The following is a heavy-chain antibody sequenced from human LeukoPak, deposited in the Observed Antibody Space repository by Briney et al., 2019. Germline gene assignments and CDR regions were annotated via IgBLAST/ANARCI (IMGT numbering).Heavy chain of an antibody. CDR2: ISGSGGST. V-gene: IGHV3-23*01. D-gene: IGHD1-26*01. Sequence: GGSLRLSCAASGFTFSSYAMSWVRQAPGKGLEWVSAISGSGGSTYYADSVRGRVTISRDNSKNTLYLQMNSLRAEDTAVYYCAKAGGSSRSEYYFDYWGQGTLVTVSS. J-gene: IGHJ4*02. CDR3: AKAGGSSRSEYYFDY. CDR1: GFTFSSYA.